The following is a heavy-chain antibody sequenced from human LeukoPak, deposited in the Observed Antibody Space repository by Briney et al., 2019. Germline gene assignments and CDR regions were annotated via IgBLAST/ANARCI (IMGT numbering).Heavy chain of an antibody. CDR1: GGTFSSYA. CDR3: ARSGEYDSLAFDI. Sequence: SVKVSCKASGGTFSSYAISWVRQAPGQGLEWMGRIIPIFGIANYAQKFQGRVTITADKSTSTAYMELSSLRSEDTAVYYCARSGEYDSLAFDIWGQGTMVTVSS. CDR2: IIPIFGIA. J-gene: IGHJ3*02. V-gene: IGHV1-69*04. D-gene: IGHD3-22*01.